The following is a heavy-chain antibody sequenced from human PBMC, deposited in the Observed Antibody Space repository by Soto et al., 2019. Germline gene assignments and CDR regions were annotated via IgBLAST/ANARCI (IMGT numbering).Heavy chain of an antibody. J-gene: IGHJ6*02. Sequence: SETLSLTCAVYGGSFSGYYWSWIRQPPGKGLEWIGEINHSGSTNYNPSLKSRVTISVDTSKNQFSLKLSSVTAADTAVYYCARGPAVAGRDYYGMDVWGQGTTVT. D-gene: IGHD6-19*01. V-gene: IGHV4-34*01. CDR1: GGSFSGYY. CDR2: INHSGST. CDR3: ARGPAVAGRDYYGMDV.